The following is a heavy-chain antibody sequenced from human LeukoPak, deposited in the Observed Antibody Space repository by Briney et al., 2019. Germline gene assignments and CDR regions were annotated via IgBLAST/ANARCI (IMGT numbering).Heavy chain of an antibody. CDR1: GFTFSSYA. Sequence: GGSLRLSCAASGFTFSSYAMSWVRQAPGKGLEWVSAISGSGGSTYYADSVKGRFTISRDNSKNTLYLEMSNLRVEETALYYCAKRPNSDSGSYYFDHWGQGTLVTVSS. CDR3: AKRPNSDSGSYYFDH. CDR2: ISGSGGST. V-gene: IGHV3-23*01. J-gene: IGHJ4*02. D-gene: IGHD3-10*01.